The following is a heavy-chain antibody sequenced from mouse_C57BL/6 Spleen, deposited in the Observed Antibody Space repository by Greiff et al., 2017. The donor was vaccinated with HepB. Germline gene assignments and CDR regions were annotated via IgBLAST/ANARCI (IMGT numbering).Heavy chain of an antibody. D-gene: IGHD1-1*02. CDR1: GFAFSDYG. CDR3: GKRDGGLDY. V-gene: IGHV5-17*01. Sequence: EVHLVESGGGLVKPGGSLKLSCAASGFAFSDYGMNWVRQAPEKGLEWVAYISSGSSTNYYSDTMKGRFTISGDNAKNTLFLQMTRLRSDDTAMYCGGKRDGGLDYWGQGTTLTVSS. J-gene: IGHJ2*01. CDR2: ISSGSSTN.